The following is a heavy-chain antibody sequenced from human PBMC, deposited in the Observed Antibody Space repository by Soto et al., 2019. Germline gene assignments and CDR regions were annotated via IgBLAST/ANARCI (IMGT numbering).Heavy chain of an antibody. CDR1: GGSFSGYY. D-gene: IGHD6-13*01. CDR3: ARGGQQQLVLWAPLDY. J-gene: IGHJ4*02. V-gene: IGHV4-34*01. Sequence: PSETLSLTCAVYGGSFSGYYWSWIRQPPGKGLEWIGEINHSGSTNYNPSLKSRVTISVDTSKNQFSLKLSSVTAADTAVYYCARGGQQQLVLWAPLDYWGQGTLVTVSS. CDR2: INHSGST.